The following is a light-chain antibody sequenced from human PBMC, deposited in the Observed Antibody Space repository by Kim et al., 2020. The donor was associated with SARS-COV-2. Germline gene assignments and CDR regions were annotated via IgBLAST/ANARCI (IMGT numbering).Light chain of an antibody. Sequence: DIQMTQSPSSLSASVGDRVTITCRASQDISNYLAWFQRKPGKAPKSLIYAASNLQSGVPSKFSGSGSGTDFTLTISSLQPEDVATYFCQQYKSYPITFGQGTRLEIK. V-gene: IGKV1-16*02. CDR3: QQYKSYPIT. J-gene: IGKJ5*01. CDR1: QDISNY. CDR2: AAS.